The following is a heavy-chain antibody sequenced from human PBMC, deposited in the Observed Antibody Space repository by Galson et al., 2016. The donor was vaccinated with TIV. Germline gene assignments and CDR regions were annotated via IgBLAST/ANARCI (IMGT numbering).Heavy chain of an antibody. CDR2: TNANTGGT. V-gene: IGHV1-2*02. Sequence: SVKVSCKVSGYIFRNYYLVWVRQAPGQGLEWMGWTNANTGGTISAQKFQGRLTMTRDTSISTAYMELTRLTSDDTAVYYCARSYYYGSGSGVDYWGQGTLVTVSS. J-gene: IGHJ4*02. D-gene: IGHD3-10*01. CDR3: ARSYYYGSGSGVDY. CDR1: GYIFRNYY.